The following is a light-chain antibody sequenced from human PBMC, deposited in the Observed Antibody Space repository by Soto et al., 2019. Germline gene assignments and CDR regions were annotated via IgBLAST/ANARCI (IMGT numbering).Light chain of an antibody. CDR2: GAS. CDR1: RTVIHNY. V-gene: IGKV3-20*01. Sequence: IVWTPSPDTMSLSPGEKATLSCRASRTVIHNYLAGHQQKPGQTPRLLVYGASSRATGIPDRFSGSGSGTDFTLSFSRLEPEDFALYYCQEPGTSPITFGEGTLLEIK. J-gene: IGKJ5*01. CDR3: QEPGTSPIT.